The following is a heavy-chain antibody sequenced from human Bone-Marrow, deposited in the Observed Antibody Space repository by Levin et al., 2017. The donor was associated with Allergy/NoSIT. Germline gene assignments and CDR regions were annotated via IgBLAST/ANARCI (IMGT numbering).Heavy chain of an antibody. V-gene: IGHV4-39*01. Sequence: TSETLSLTCTVSGASIRSSDYSWGWIRQPPGKGLEWIGTIHESGRTDFNPSLNNRVAISIDASKNELSLHLTSVTAADTALYYCARRLGYCIGGVCTYFRYYMDVWGKGTAVTVSS. CDR2: IHESGRT. J-gene: IGHJ6*03. CDR3: ARRLGYCIGGVCTYFRYYMDV. CDR1: GASIRSSDYS. D-gene: IGHD2-8*02.